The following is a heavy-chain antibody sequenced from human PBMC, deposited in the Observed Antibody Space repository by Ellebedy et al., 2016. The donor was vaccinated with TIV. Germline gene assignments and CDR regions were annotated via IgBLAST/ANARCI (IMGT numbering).Heavy chain of an antibody. CDR1: GFIVSTNQ. CDR2: KKEDGSEK. J-gene: IGHJ4*02. Sequence: GESLKISCTASGFIVSTNQMTWVRQAPGKGLEWVAIKKEDGSEKYYVDSVKGRFTISRDNAKNSLYLQMNSLRTEDTAVYYCARPGDYWGQGTLVTVSS. V-gene: IGHV3-7*03. CDR3: ARPGDY.